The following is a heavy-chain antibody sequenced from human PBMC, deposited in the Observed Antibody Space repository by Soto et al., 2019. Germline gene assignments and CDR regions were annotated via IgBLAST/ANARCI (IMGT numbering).Heavy chain of an antibody. CDR1: GGTFSSYA. CDR3: ARDYYDSSGYYDIGY. D-gene: IGHD3-22*01. V-gene: IGHV1-69*13. Sequence: ASVKVSCKASGGTFSSYAISWVRQAPGQGLEWMGGIIPIFGTANYAQKFQGRVTITADESTSTAYMELSSLRSEDTAVYYCARDYYDSSGYYDIGYWGQGTLVTVSS. CDR2: IIPIFGTA. J-gene: IGHJ4*02.